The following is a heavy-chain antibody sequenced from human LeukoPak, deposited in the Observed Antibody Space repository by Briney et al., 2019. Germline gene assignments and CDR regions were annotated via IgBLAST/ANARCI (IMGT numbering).Heavy chain of an antibody. CDR1: GCTFSSYA. V-gene: IGHV3-23*01. Sequence: GGSLTLSCAASGCTFSSYAMSWVRQAPGKGLEWVSAISGSGGSTYYADSVKGRFTISRDNSKNTLYLQMNSLRAEDTAVYYCAKEGVSSSWPLHFDYWGQGTLVTVSS. CDR2: ISGSGGST. CDR3: AKEGVSSSWPLHFDY. D-gene: IGHD6-13*01. J-gene: IGHJ4*02.